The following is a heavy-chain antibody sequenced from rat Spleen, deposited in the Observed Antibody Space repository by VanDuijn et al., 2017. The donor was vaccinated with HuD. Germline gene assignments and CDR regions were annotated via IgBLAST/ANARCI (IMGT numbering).Heavy chain of an antibody. V-gene: IGHV9-4*01. D-gene: IGHD1-11*01. J-gene: IGHJ2*01. CDR1: GYTFTDYA. CDR2: INTYTGKP. Sequence: IQLVQSGPELKKPGESVKISCKASGYTFTDYAMHWVRQAPGKGLKWMGWINTYTGKPTYTDDFKGRFVFSLEASANTANLQISNLKNEDTATYFCARVGTTTAGDYWGQGVMVTVSS. CDR3: ARVGTTTAGDY.